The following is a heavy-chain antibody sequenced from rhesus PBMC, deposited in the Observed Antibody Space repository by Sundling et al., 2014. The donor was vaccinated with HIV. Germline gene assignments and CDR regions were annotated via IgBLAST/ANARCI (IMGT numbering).Heavy chain of an antibody. V-gene: IGHV4-127*01. CDR3: ARRLLGSFDY. Sequence: QVQLQESGPGLVKPSETLSLTCAVSGNSITSGFGWSWIRQPPGKGLEWIGYISGSGGTTDYNPSLRSRVTISTDTSKNQFSLKLSSVTAADTAVYYCARRLLGSFDYWGQGVLVTVSS. CDR1: GNSITSGFG. CDR2: ISGSGGTT. J-gene: IGHJ4*01. D-gene: IGHD3-34*01.